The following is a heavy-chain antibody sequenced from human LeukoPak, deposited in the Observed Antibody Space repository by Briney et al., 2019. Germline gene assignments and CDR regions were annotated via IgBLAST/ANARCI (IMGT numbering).Heavy chain of an antibody. CDR3: AKARGLYCSSISCYDCDV. V-gene: IGHV1-2*02. CDR2: INPNSGGT. J-gene: IGHJ6*04. Sequence: AASVKVSCKASGYTFTAYYIHCVRQAPGQGHEWMGWINPNSGGTSYAQSFQGRVTLTRDTSISTAYMELSRLRSDDTAVYYCAKARGLYCSSISCYDCDVWGKGTTVTVSS. D-gene: IGHD2-2*01. CDR1: GYTFTAYY.